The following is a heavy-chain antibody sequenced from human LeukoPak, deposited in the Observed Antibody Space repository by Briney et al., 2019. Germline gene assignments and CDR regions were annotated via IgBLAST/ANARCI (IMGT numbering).Heavy chain of an antibody. D-gene: IGHD3-22*01. V-gene: IGHV4-34*01. CDR1: GGSFSGYY. CDR3: ARGLPWGYYDPGRFDP. Sequence: SETLSLTCAVYGGSFSGYYWSWIRQPPGKGLEWIGEINHSGSTNYNPSLKSRVTISVDTSKNQFSLKLSSVTAADTAVYYCARGLPWGYYDPGRFDPWGQGTLVTVSS. J-gene: IGHJ5*02. CDR2: INHSGST.